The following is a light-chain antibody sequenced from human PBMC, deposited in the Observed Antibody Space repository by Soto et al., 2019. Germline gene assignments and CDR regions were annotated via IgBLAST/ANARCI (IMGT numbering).Light chain of an antibody. CDR1: QSVSRN. CDR2: DAS. V-gene: IGKV3-15*01. Sequence: EIVMTQSPATLSVSPGERATLSCRASQSVSRNLAWYQQKPGQAPSLLIYDASTGATGIPARFSVSGSGTEFTLTIRSLQYEDFAVYYCQKYHNFTKTFGQVTQEEIK. J-gene: IGKJ1*01. CDR3: QKYHNFTKT.